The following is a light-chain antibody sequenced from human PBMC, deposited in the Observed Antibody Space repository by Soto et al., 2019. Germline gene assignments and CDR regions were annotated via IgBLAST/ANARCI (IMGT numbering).Light chain of an antibody. CDR1: QSVSSSY. CDR3: QQYGISPRS. J-gene: IGKJ1*01. CDR2: GAS. Sequence: ESVLTQSPGTLSLSPGERATLSCRTSQSVSSSYLAWYQQKPGQAPRLLIYGASARATSIPDRFSGSGSGTDFTLTINRLEPEDSAVYYCQQYGISPRSFGQGTKVDNK. V-gene: IGKV3-20*01.